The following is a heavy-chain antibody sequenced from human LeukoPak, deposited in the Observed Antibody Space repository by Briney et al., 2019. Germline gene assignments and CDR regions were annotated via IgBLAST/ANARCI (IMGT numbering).Heavy chain of an antibody. CDR1: GFTVSSNY. CDR2: IYSGGST. D-gene: IGHD3-10*01. CDR3: ARDNGWFGELLPANFDS. V-gene: IGHV3-66*01. Sequence: PGGSLRLSCAASGFTVSSNYMSWVRQAPGKGLEWVSVIYSGGSTYYADSVKGRFTISRDNSKNTLYLQMNSLRAEDTAVYYCARDNGWFGELLPANFDSWGQGTLVTVSS. J-gene: IGHJ4*02.